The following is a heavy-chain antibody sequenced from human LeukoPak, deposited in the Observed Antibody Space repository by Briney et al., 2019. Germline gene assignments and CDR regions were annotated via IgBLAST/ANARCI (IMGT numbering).Heavy chain of an antibody. V-gene: IGHV4-59*01. CDR1: GGSISSSY. CDR3: ARASGAFDY. J-gene: IGHJ4*02. Sequence: SETLSLTCTVSGGSISSSYWSWIRQPPGMGLEWIGYIYYSGITNYNPSLKSRVTISLDTSKNQFSLKLNSVTAADTAVYYCARASGAFDYWGQGALVTVSS. CDR2: IYYSGIT.